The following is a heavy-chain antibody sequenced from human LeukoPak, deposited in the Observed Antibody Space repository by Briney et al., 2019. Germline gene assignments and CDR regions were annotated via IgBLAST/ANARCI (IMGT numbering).Heavy chain of an antibody. CDR1: GFTFSSYS. CDR3: ARKTAYQLLSSADY. D-gene: IGHD2-2*01. Sequence: GGSLRLPCAASGFTFSSYSMNWVRQAPGKGLEWVSSISSSSSYIFYADSVNGRFTISRDNAKDSLYLQMNSLRAEDTAVYYCARKTAYQLLSSADYWGQGTLVTVSS. J-gene: IGHJ4*02. V-gene: IGHV3-21*01. CDR2: ISSSSSYI.